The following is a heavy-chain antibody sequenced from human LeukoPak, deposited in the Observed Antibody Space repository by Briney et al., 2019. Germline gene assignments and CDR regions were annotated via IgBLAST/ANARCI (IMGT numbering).Heavy chain of an antibody. CDR1: GFTFSSYS. CDR3: ARANIVVVPAAYGFDY. CDR2: ISSSSSTI. Sequence: GGSLRLSCAASGFTFSSYSMNWVRQAPGKGLEWVSYISSSSSTIYYAGSVKGRFTISRDNAKNSLYLQMNSLRAEDTAVYYCARANIVVVPAAYGFDYWGQGTLVTVSS. J-gene: IGHJ4*02. D-gene: IGHD2-2*01. V-gene: IGHV3-48*01.